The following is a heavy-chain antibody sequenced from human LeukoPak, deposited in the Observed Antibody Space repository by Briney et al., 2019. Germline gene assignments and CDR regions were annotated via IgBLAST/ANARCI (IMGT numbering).Heavy chain of an antibody. D-gene: IGHD3-3*02. CDR1: GGSITSSSYY. CDR2: IYHSGST. J-gene: IGHJ4*02. CDR3: ARHKHYHYFDY. V-gene: IGHV4-39*01. Sequence: SETLSLTCTVSGGSITSSSYYWGWIRQPPGKGLEWIGSIYHSGSTYYNPSLESRVTISVDMPKNHFSLKLNSVTAADTAVYYCARHKHYHYFDYRGQGTLVIVSS.